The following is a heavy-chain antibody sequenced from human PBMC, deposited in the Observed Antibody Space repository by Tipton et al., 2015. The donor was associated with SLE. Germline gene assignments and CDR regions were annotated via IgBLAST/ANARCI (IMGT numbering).Heavy chain of an antibody. D-gene: IGHD3-3*01. CDR1: GASLISNTFY. J-gene: IGHJ3*02. Sequence: TLSLTCTVSGASLISNTFYWAWIRQPPGKGLEWFGSIYHSGNTYYNPSLKSRVTISVDTSKNQFSLKMTSVTAADTAVYYCAREIFAIVLDAFDIWGQGTRVTVSP. CDR2: IYHSGNT. CDR3: AREIFAIVLDAFDI. V-gene: IGHV4-39*07.